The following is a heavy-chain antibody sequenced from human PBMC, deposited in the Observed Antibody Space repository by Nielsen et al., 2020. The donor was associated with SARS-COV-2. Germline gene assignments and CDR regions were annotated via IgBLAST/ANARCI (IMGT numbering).Heavy chain of an antibody. CDR3: ARPIASSSSSRDY. CDR2: IDPSDSYT. J-gene: IGHJ4*02. Sequence: GESLKISCTGSGYSLTASWISWVRQMPGKALEWMGRIDPSDSYTNYSPSFQGQVTISADKSISTAYLQWSSLKASDTAMYYCARPIASSSSSRDYWGQGTLVTVSS. D-gene: IGHD6-6*01. V-gene: IGHV5-10-1*04. CDR1: GYSLTASW.